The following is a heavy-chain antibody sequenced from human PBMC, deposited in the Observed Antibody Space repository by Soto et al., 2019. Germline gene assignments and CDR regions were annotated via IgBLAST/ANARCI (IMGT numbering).Heavy chain of an antibody. V-gene: IGHV1-18*01. Sequence: GASVKVSCTASGYTFTSYGISWVRQAPGQGLEWMGWISAYNGNTNYAQKLQGRVTMTTDTSTSTAYMELRSLRSDDTAVYYCARVRGYGGNSGWFDPWGQGTLVTVSS. D-gene: IGHD5-12*01. CDR1: GYTFTSYG. CDR2: ISAYNGNT. CDR3: ARVRGYGGNSGWFDP. J-gene: IGHJ5*02.